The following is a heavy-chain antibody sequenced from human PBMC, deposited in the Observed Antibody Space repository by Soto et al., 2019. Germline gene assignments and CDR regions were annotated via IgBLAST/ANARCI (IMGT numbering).Heavy chain of an antibody. Sequence: ASVKVSCKASGGTFSSYAISWVRQAPGQGLEWMGGIIPIFGTANYAQKFQGRVTITADKSTSTAYMELSSLRSEDTAVYYCARDRPPYYDILTGYYRRYYYGMDVWGQGTTVTVSS. CDR1: GGTFSSYA. V-gene: IGHV1-69*06. CDR3: ARDRPPYYDILTGYYRRYYYGMDV. CDR2: IIPIFGTA. D-gene: IGHD3-9*01. J-gene: IGHJ6*02.